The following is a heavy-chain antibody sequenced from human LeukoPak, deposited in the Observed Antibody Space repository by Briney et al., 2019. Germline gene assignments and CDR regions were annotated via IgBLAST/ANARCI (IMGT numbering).Heavy chain of an antibody. CDR2: MYYSGST. CDR1: GGSISSHY. V-gene: IGHV4-59*08. CDR3: ATSSGSYKGLDY. D-gene: IGHD6-25*01. J-gene: IGHJ4*02. Sequence: PSETLSLTCTVSGGSISSHYWNWIRQPPGEGPEWIGYMYYSGSTNYNPSLKSRVTISVDTSNNQISLRLTSVTAADTAMYFCATSSGSYKGLDYWGQGTVVTVSS.